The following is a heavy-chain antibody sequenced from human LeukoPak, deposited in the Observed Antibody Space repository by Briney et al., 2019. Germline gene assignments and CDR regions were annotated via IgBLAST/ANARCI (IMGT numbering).Heavy chain of an antibody. V-gene: IGHV4-34*01. CDR3: VRMFEY. J-gene: IGHJ4*02. Sequence: SETLSLTRAVYVGSLTGYYCSGIRQPPPKGVGWIGEINHSGSTNYNPSLTSRVTISEDTSKNHLSPNLNSVTAAGTASYYCVRMFEYWGQGTLVTVSS. CDR1: VGSLTGYY. CDR2: INHSGST.